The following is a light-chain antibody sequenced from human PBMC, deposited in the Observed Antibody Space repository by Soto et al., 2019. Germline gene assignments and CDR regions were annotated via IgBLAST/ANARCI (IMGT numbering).Light chain of an antibody. CDR1: QSFSSNY. CDR2: GAT. Sequence: EIVLTQSPGTLSFSPGERATLSCRASQSFSSNYLAWYQQKPGQAPRILIYGATTRATGIPDRFSGSESGTDFTLTISRLEPEDSAVYYCQQYSSVWTFGQGTKVDIK. V-gene: IGKV3-20*01. CDR3: QQYSSVWT. J-gene: IGKJ1*01.